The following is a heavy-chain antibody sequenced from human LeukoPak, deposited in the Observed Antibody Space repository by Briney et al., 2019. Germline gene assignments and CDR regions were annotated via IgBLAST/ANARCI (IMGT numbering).Heavy chain of an antibody. CDR2: TNPNSGNT. D-gene: IGHD6-6*01. CDR1: GYTFTSYD. Sequence: GASVKVSCKASGYTFTSYDINWVRQATGQGLEWMGWTNPNSGNTGYAQKFQGRVTMTRNTSISTAYMELSSLRSEDTAVYYCARARRIAAPKGYYYYYMDVWGKGTTVTVSS. V-gene: IGHV1-8*01. CDR3: ARARRIAAPKGYYYYYMDV. J-gene: IGHJ6*03.